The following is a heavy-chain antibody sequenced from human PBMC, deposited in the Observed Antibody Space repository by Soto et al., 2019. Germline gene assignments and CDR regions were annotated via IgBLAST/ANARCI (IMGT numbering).Heavy chain of an antibody. CDR1: GGSLSGYY. J-gene: IGHJ4*02. V-gene: IGHV4-59*01. Sequence: KLSETLSLTCTVSGGSLSGYYWSWIRQPPGKGLEWIGDFYSSGSPHHNPSLKNRVSISEDRSKNEFSLKLSSVTAADTAIYYCAREFYYDSSGIGFDSWGQGTLVTVSS. D-gene: IGHD3-22*01. CDR3: AREFYYDSSGIGFDS. CDR2: FYSSGSP.